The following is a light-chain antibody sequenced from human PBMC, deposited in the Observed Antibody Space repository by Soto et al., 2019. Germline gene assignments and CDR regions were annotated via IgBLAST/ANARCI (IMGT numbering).Light chain of an antibody. CDR1: QSVRNNY. CDR3: QQYGTSPRT. J-gene: IGKJ1*01. CDR2: AAS. V-gene: IGKV3-20*01. Sequence: EIVLTQSPGTLSLSPGERATLSCRASQSVRNNYLAWYQQRPGQAPRLLSYAASSRATGIPDRFSGRGSGTDCTRTSSRLEPEDFAVYYCQQYGTSPRTVGQGTKVEI.